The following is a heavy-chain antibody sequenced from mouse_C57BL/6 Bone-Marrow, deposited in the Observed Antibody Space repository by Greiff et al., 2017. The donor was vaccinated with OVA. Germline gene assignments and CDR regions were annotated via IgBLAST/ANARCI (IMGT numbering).Heavy chain of an antibody. J-gene: IGHJ4*01. CDR1: GYTFTDYY. V-gene: IGHV1-19*01. Sequence: EVQLQQSGPVLVKPGASVKMSCKASGYTFTDYYMNWVKQSHGKSLEWIGVINPYNGGTSNKQKFKGKATLTVDKSFSTAYMALNSLASEDSAVYYCASPIYYGAMDYWGQGTSVTVSS. D-gene: IGHD1-1*01. CDR3: ASPIYYGAMDY. CDR2: INPYNGGT.